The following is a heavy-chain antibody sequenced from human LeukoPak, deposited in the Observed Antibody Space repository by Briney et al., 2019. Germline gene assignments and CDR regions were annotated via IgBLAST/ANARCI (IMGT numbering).Heavy chain of an antibody. V-gene: IGHV4-59*01. CDR3: ARAEQWLPLDY. D-gene: IGHD6-19*01. Sequence: PSETQSLTCAVSGVSITRSYWSWIRQPPGKRLEWIAYISYGGRTYYNPSLESRVTISLDTSKNQVSLQLTSVTAADTAVYYCARAEQWLPLDYWGQGTLVIVSS. J-gene: IGHJ4*02. CDR1: GVSITRSY. CDR2: ISYGGRT.